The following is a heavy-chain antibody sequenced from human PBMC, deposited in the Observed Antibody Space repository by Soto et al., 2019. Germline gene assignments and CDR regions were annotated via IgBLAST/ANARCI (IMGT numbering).Heavy chain of an antibody. V-gene: IGHV1-69*13. Sequence: ASVKVSCKASGGTFSSYAISWVRQAPGQGLEWMGGIIPIFGTANYAQKFQGRVTITADESTSTAYMELSSLRSEDTAVYYCARVVVATKNYYYYYGMDVWGQGTTVTVSS. CDR3: ARVVVATKNYYYYYGMDV. J-gene: IGHJ6*02. D-gene: IGHD5-12*01. CDR1: GGTFSSYA. CDR2: IIPIFGTA.